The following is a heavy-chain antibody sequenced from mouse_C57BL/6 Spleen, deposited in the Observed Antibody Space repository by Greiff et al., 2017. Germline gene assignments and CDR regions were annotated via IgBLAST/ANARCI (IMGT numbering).Heavy chain of an antibody. V-gene: IGHV1-80*01. J-gene: IGHJ2*01. D-gene: IGHD1-1*01. CDR2: IYPGDGDT. CDR3: ARGTYYYGSSYSFDY. Sequence: QVQLQQSGAELVKPGASVKISCKASGYAFSSYWMSWVKQRPGKGLEWIGQIYPGDGDTNYNGKFKGKATLTADKSSSTAYMQLSSLTSEDSAVYFCARGTYYYGSSYSFDYWGQGTTLTVSS. CDR1: GYAFSSYW.